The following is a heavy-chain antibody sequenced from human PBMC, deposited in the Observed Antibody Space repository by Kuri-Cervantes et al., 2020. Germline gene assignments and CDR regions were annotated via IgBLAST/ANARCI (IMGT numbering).Heavy chain of an antibody. J-gene: IGHJ6*02. V-gene: IGHV1-18*01. CDR1: GYTFTSYG. CDR2: ISAYNGNT. CDR3: ARTTRIQLWLMDV. D-gene: IGHD5-18*01. Sequence: ASVKVSCKASGYTFTSYGISWVRQAPGQGLEWMGWISAYNGNTNYAQKLQGRVTMTRNTSISTAYMELSSLRSEDTAVYYCARTTRIQLWLMDVWGQGTTVTVSS.